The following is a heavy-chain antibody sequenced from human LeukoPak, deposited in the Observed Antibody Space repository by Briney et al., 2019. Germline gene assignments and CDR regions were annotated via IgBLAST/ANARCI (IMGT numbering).Heavy chain of an antibody. V-gene: IGHV4-59*03. CDR3: AHLRPSWYEGWFDP. J-gene: IGHJ5*02. Sequence: SETLSLTCTVSGGSISSHYWSWFRQPPPKGLEGMGYIYYSGSTNYNPPLKSRVTISVDTSKNQFSLTLTSVTAADTAVYYCAHLRPSWYEGWFDPWGQGTLVTVSS. D-gene: IGHD2-2*01. CDR1: GGSISSHY. CDR2: IYYSGST.